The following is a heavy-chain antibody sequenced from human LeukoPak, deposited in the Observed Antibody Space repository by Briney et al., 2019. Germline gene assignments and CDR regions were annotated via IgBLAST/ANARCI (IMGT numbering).Heavy chain of an antibody. V-gene: IGHV3-11*01. CDR1: GFTFSDYY. D-gene: IGHD3-22*01. J-gene: IGHJ4*02. CDR3: ARDTYYYDSSPYTFDY. CDR2: SSSSGSTI. Sequence: GGSLRLSCAASGFTFSDYYMSWMRQAPGKGLEWVSYSSSSGSTIHYADSVKGRFTISRDNAKNSLYLQMDSLRAEDTAVYYCARDTYYYDSSPYTFDYWGQGTLVTVSS.